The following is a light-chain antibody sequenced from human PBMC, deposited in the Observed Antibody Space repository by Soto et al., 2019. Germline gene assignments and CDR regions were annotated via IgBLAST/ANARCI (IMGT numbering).Light chain of an antibody. CDR1: QRVSSN. Sequence: EVVMTQSPATLSVSPGESATLSCRASQRVSSNLAWYQQRPGQAPRLLISGASTRATGIPARFSGGGSGTDFTLTISSLQSEDFVVYYCQQYNSWPRTFGQGTKVEIK. V-gene: IGKV3-15*01. CDR2: GAS. CDR3: QQYNSWPRT. J-gene: IGKJ1*01.